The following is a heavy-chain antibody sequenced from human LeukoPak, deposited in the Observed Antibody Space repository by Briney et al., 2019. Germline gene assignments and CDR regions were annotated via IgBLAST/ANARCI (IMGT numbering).Heavy chain of an antibody. CDR2: INPSSGDT. J-gene: IGHJ4*02. CDR1: GYTFTGYY. CDR3: ARGGALYYDFWD. V-gene: IGHV1-2*02. Sequence: ASVKVSCKASGYTFTGYYMHWVRQAPGQGLEWMGWINPSSGDTDSAQTFQGRVTMTRDTSISTAYMELNRLKSDDTAVYYCARGGALYYDFWDWGQGTLVTVSS. D-gene: IGHD3-3*01.